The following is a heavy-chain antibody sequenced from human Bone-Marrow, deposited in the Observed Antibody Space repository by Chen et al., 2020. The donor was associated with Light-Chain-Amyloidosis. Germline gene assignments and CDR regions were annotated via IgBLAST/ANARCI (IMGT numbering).Heavy chain of an antibody. V-gene: IGHV3-30*02. CDR1: GFTFSSYG. Sequence: QVQLVESGGGVVQPGGSLRLSCAASGFTFSSYGLHWVRQAPGKGLEWVAFIRHDGSNKYYADSVKGRFTISRDNSKNTLYLQMNSLRAEDTAVYFCAKAVARLLLLQPDYWGQGTLVTVSS. CDR3: AKAVARLLLLQPDY. J-gene: IGHJ4*02. CDR2: IRHDGSNK. D-gene: IGHD2-21*01.